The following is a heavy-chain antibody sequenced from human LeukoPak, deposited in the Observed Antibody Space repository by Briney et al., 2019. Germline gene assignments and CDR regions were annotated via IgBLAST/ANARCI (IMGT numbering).Heavy chain of an antibody. J-gene: IGHJ6*03. CDR1: GYTFTSYG. V-gene: IGHV1-18*01. CDR2: ISAYNGNT. Sequence: ASVKVSCKASGYTFTSYGISWVRQAPGQGLEWMGWISAYNGNTNYAQKLQGRVTMTTDTSTSTAYMELRSLRSDDTAVYYCARAYYYDSSGYYPTHYYYYVDVWGKGTTVTVSS. D-gene: IGHD3-22*01. CDR3: ARAYYYDSSGYYPTHYYYYVDV.